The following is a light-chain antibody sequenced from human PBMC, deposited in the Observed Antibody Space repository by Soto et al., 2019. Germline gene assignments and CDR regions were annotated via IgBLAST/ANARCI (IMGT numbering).Light chain of an antibody. CDR3: NSYTSSSTLA. J-gene: IGLJ2*01. CDR1: SSDVGGYDY. CDR2: DVS. Sequence: QSALTQPASVSESPGQSVTISCTGTSSDVGGYDYVSWYQQQPGKAPQLLIYDVSIRPSGVSDRFSGSKSGNTASLTISGLPAEDEADYYCNSYTSSSTLAFGGGTKLTVL. V-gene: IGLV2-14*01.